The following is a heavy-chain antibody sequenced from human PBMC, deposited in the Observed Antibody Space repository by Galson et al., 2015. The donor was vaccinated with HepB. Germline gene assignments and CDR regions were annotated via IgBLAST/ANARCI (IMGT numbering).Heavy chain of an antibody. CDR3: AREKFFTYYFDY. D-gene: IGHD3-3*01. CDR2: ISPSDGAV. V-gene: IGHV1-46*01. J-gene: IGHJ4*02. Sequence: SVKVSCKATGYTFTTYNIQWVRQAPGQGLEWMGRISPSDGAVHYAQEFQGRVTMIRDTSTSTVYMDLSSLASEDTAVYYCAREKFFTYYFDYWGQGTLVTVSS. CDR1: GYTFTTYN.